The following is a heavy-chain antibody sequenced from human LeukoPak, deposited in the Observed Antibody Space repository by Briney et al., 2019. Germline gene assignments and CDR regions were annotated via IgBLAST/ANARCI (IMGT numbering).Heavy chain of an antibody. CDR2: IFSSGST. V-gene: IGHV4-39*01. CDR1: GGSISSSNYY. CDR3: ARREPLRTFDY. D-gene: IGHD5/OR15-5a*01. J-gene: IGHJ4*02. Sequence: SETLSLTCTVSGGSISSSNYYWGWIRQPPGKGLEWIGSIFSSGSTSYNPSLESRVTISVDTSKNQFSLRLSSVTAADTAVYYCARREPLRTFDYWDQGTLVTVSS.